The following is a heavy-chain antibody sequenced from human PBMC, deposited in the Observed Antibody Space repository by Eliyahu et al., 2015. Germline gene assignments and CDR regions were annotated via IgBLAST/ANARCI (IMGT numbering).Heavy chain of an antibody. D-gene: IGHD3-10*01. CDR3: ARGFGERTA. CDR2: INPNTGDT. CDR1: GFTFIGYY. Sequence: QVQLVQSGAEVRKPGASVKVXCKASGFTFIGYYMFWVRQAPGQGLEWMGWINPNTGDTYYAQKFQGRVTMTRDTSISTAYMELSRLKSDDTAVYYCARGFGERTAWGQGTLVTVSS. J-gene: IGHJ3*01. V-gene: IGHV1-2*02.